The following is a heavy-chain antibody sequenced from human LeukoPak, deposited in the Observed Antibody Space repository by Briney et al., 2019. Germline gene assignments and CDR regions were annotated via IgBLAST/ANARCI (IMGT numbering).Heavy chain of an antibody. Sequence: GASVKVSCKASGYTFTSYYMHWVRQAPGQGLEWMGIINPSGGSTSYAQKFQGRVTMTRDTSTSTVYMELSSLRSEDTAVYYCARGIPSDFWSGYYTGGYFDYWGQGTLVTVSS. J-gene: IGHJ4*02. D-gene: IGHD3-3*01. CDR2: INPSGGST. V-gene: IGHV1-46*01. CDR1: GYTFTSYY. CDR3: ARGIPSDFWSGYYTGGYFDY.